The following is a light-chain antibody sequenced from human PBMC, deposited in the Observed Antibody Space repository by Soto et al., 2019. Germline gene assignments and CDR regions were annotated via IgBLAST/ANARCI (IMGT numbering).Light chain of an antibody. J-gene: IGKJ5*01. Sequence: EIVLTQSPATLSLSPGERATLSCRASQSVSSYLAWYQQKPGQAPRLLIYDASNRATGIPARFSGSGSGTDFTLTISSLEPEDFAAYYCQQRSNWPPITFGQGTRLDI. V-gene: IGKV3-11*01. CDR2: DAS. CDR1: QSVSSY. CDR3: QQRSNWPPIT.